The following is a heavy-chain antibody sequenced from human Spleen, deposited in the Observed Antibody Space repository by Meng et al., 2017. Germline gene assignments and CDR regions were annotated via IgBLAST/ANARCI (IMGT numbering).Heavy chain of an antibody. CDR1: GFTFSSYA. V-gene: IGHV3-30*04. CDR3: ASDSSRFRPKAPYYYYGMDV. CDR2: ISYDGSNK. Sequence: GGSLRLSCAASGFTFSSYAMHWVRQAPGKGLEWVAVISYDGSNKYYADSVKGRFTISRDNAKNSLFLQMNSLRAEDTAVYYCASDSSRFRPKAPYYYYGMDVWGQGTTVTVSS. D-gene: IGHD3-16*01. J-gene: IGHJ6*02.